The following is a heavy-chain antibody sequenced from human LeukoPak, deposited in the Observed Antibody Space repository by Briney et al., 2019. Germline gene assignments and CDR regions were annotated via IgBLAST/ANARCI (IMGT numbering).Heavy chain of an antibody. V-gene: IGHV1-69*05. J-gene: IGHJ6*03. CDR1: GGTFSIYA. D-gene: IGHD6-13*01. CDR2: IIPIFGTA. CDR3: ARAAAAGTWKSSIYYYYYYMDV. Sequence: ASVKVSCKASGGTFSIYAISWVRQAPGQGLEWMGGIIPIFGTANYAQKFQGRVTITTDESTSTAYMELSSLRSEDTAVYYCARAAAAGTWKSSIYYYYYYMDVWGKGTTVTVSS.